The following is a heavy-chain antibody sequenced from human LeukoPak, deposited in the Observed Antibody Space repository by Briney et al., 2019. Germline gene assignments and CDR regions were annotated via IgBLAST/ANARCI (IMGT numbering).Heavy chain of an antibody. Sequence: SETLSLTCTVSGGSIRSSSYYWGWIRQPPGKGLEWIGEINHSGSTNYNPSLKSRVTISVDTSKNQFSLKLSSVTAADTAVYYCARGLGGWLRLFDYWGQGTLVTVSS. D-gene: IGHD6-19*01. V-gene: IGHV4-39*07. CDR1: GGSIRSSSYY. CDR3: ARGLGGWLRLFDY. CDR2: INHSGST. J-gene: IGHJ4*02.